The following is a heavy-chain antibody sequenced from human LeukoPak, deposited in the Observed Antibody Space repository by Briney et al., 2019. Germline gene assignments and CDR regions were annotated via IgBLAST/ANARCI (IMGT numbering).Heavy chain of an antibody. CDR3: AKDGSSSWNYYYGMDV. Sequence: GGSLRLSCAASGFTFSSYWMSWVRQAPGKGLEWVANIKQDGSEKYYVDSVKGRFTISRDNAKNSLYLQMNSLRAEDTALYYCAKDGSSSWNYYYGMDVWGQGTTVTVSS. J-gene: IGHJ6*02. D-gene: IGHD6-13*01. CDR2: IKQDGSEK. V-gene: IGHV3-7*03. CDR1: GFTFSSYW.